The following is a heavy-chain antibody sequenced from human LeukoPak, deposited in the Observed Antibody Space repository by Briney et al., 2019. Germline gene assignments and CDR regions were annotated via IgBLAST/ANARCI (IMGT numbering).Heavy chain of an antibody. CDR1: GFTFSSYG. Sequence: PGRSLRLSCAASGFTFSSYGMHWVRQAPGKGLEWVANINDDGSERNYVASVKGRFTISRDNAKKPLYLQMNSLRDEDTAVYYCARDSYGSSGYYYVSDYWGQGTLVTVSS. V-gene: IGHV3-7*01. D-gene: IGHD3-22*01. CDR3: ARDSYGSSGYYYVSDY. J-gene: IGHJ4*02. CDR2: INDDGSER.